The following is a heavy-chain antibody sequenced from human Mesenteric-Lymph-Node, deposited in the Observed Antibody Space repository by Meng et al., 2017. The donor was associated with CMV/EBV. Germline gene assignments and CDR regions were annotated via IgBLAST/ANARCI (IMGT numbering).Heavy chain of an antibody. CDR3: ARGGATGTMDY. CDR2: IIPIFGTA. Sequence: SCKASGGTFSSYAISWVRQAPGQGLEWMGGIIPIFGTANYAQKFQGRVTITADESTSTAYLELSSLTSEDTAVYYCARGGATGTMDYWGQGTLVTVSS. D-gene: IGHD1-1*01. J-gene: IGHJ4*02. V-gene: IGHV1-69*01. CDR1: GGTFSSYA.